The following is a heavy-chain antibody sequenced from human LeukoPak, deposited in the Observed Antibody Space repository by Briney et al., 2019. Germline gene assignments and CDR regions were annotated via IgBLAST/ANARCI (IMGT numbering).Heavy chain of an antibody. CDR2: ISGSGGST. D-gene: IGHD3-10*01. CDR1: GFTFSSYA. J-gene: IGHJ4*02. CDR3: ARVVLTMVRGVSPLDY. V-gene: IGHV3-23*01. Sequence: GGSLRLSCAASGFTFSSYAMSWVRQAPGKGLEWVSAISGSGGSTYYADSVKGRFTISRDNSKNTLYLQMNSLRAEDTAVYYCARVVLTMVRGVSPLDYWGQGTLVTVSS.